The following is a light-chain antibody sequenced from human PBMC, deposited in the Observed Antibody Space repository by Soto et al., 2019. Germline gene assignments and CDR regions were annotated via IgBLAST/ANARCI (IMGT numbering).Light chain of an antibody. J-gene: IGKJ4*01. CDR3: QQRSKWPPLT. V-gene: IGKV3-11*02. CDR1: QSVGSY. Sequence: EIEVTQSPATLSLSPGERATLSCRTSQSVGSYLAWYQKKPGQAPRLLIYDASHRATGIPARFSGGGSGRDFTLTISSIEPEDFAVYYCQQRSKWPPLTFGGGTKVEI. CDR2: DAS.